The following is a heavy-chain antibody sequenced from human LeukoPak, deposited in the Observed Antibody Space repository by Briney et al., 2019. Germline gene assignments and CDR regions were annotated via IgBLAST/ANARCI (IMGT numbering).Heavy chain of an antibody. CDR1: GGSFSGYY. CDR2: INHSGST. D-gene: IGHD3-22*01. CDR3: ARRRYDASGYYPSRGRYFDY. Sequence: SETLSLTCAVYGGSFSGYYWSWIRQPPEKGLEWIGEINHSGSTNYNPSLKSRVTISVDTSKNQFSLKLSSVTAADTAVYYCARRRYDASGYYPSRGRYFDYWGQGTLATVSS. V-gene: IGHV4-34*01. J-gene: IGHJ4*02.